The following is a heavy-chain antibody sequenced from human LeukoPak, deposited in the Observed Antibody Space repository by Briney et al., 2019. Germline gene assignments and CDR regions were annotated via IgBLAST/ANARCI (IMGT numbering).Heavy chain of an antibody. CDR3: ARDRNYYDSSGTGPWFDP. D-gene: IGHD3-22*01. CDR1: GGPFGGNY. Sequence: SETLSLTCAVYGGPFGGNYWTWIRQPPGKGLEWLGEIYHSGSTNYNPSLKSRVTISVDTSKIQFSLKLSSVTAADTAVYYCARDRNYYDSSGTGPWFDPWGQGTLVTVSS. CDR2: IYHSGST. V-gene: IGHV4-34*01. J-gene: IGHJ5*02.